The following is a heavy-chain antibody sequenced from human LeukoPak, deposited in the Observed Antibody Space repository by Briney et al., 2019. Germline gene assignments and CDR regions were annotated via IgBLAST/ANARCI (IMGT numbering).Heavy chain of an antibody. J-gene: IGHJ4*02. CDR2: ISYDGRNK. CDR3: SKATPPRDGSNPDY. V-gene: IGHV3-30*18. Sequence: GGSLRLSCAASGFIFSSYGMPWVRQAPGKGLEWVAVISYDGRNKYYVDSVKGRFTISRDNSKNTLYLQMNSLRAEDTALYYCSKATPPRDGSNPDYWGQGTLVTVSS. D-gene: IGHD5-24*01. CDR1: GFIFSSYG.